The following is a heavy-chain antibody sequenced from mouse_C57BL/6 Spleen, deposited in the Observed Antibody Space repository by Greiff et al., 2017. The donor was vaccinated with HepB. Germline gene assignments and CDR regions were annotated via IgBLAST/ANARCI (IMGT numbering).Heavy chain of an antibody. D-gene: IGHD1-1*01. Sequence: QVQLQQSGAELVKPGASVKMSCKASGYTFTSYWITWVKQRPGQGLEWIGEIYPGSGSTNYNEKFKSKATLTVDTSSSTAYMQLSNLTSEDSAVYYCHYYGSSYDFDYWGQGTTLTVSS. V-gene: IGHV1-55*01. J-gene: IGHJ2*01. CDR1: GYTFTSYW. CDR3: HYYGSSYDFDY. CDR2: IYPGSGST.